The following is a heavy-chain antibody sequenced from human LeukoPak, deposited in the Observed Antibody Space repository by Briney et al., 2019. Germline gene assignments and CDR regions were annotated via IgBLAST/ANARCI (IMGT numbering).Heavy chain of an antibody. CDR2: INPSGGST. D-gene: IGHD1-1*01. CDR3: ARGASGTNFDY. V-gene: IGHV1-46*01. Sequence: ASVKVSCKASGYTFTGYYMHWVRQAPGQGLEWMGIINPSGGSTTYAQKFQGRVTMTRDTSTSTVYMELSSLRSEDTAVYYCARGASGTNFDYWGQGTLVTVSS. CDR1: GYTFTGYY. J-gene: IGHJ4*02.